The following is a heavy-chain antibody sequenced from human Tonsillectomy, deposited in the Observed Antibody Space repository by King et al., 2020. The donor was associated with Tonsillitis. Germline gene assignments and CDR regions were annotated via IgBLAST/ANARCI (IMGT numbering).Heavy chain of an antibody. V-gene: IGHV3-21*01. Sequence: VQLVESGGGLVKPGGSLRLSCAASGFTFSSYSMNWVRQAPGKGLEWVSSISSSSSYIYYADSVKGRFTISRDNAKNSLCLQMNSLRAEDTAVYYCARHRDRSTEYFDLWGRGTLVTVSS. CDR2: ISSSSSYI. CDR1: GFTFSSYS. D-gene: IGHD2-2*01. CDR3: ARHRDRSTEYFDL. J-gene: IGHJ2*01.